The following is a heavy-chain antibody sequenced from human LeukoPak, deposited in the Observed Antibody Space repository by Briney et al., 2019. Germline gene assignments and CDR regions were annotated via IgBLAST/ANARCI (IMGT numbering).Heavy chain of an antibody. J-gene: IGHJ6*02. D-gene: IGHD4-23*01. CDR1: GYTFTSYG. CDR2: ISAYNGNT. V-gene: IGHV1-18*01. Sequence: GASVKVSCKASGYTFTSYGISWVRQAPGQGLEWMGWISAYNGNTNYAQKFQGRVTITADKSTSTAYMELSSLRSEDTAVYYCATPGVGTTVVTHYYYGMDVWGQGTTVTVSS. CDR3: ATPGVGTTVVTHYYYGMDV.